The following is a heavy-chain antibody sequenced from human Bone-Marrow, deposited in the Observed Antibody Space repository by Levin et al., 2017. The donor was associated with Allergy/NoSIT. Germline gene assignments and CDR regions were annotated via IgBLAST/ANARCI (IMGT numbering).Heavy chain of an antibody. Sequence: ASVKVSCKASGYTFTDYYMHWVRQAPGQGLEWMGWINPKSGDTRYAQKFQGRVTMTRDTSISTLYMEVSRLRSDDTAIYYCARDLSIDFGGCCPPWYYVDVWGKGTTVTVSS. CDR3: ARDLSIDFGGCCPPWYYVDV. D-gene: IGHD4-23*01. CDR1: GYTFTDYY. CDR2: INPKSGDT. V-gene: IGHV1-2*02. J-gene: IGHJ6*03.